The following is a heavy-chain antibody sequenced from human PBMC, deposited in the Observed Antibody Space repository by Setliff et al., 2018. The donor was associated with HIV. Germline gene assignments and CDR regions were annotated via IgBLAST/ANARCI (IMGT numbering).Heavy chain of an antibody. CDR3: ARGCSGGSCSPTYYYFFMDV. J-gene: IGHJ6*03. D-gene: IGHD2-15*01. Sequence: QPGGSLRLSCAASGFAFSGHQMSWVRQAPGKGLEWVALISFDGGKEYYADSVKGRSTISRDNSKDTLYLQMYSLGPEDTAVYYCARGCSGGSCSPTYYYFFMDVWGKGTTVTVSS. V-gene: IGHV3-30*04. CDR1: GFAFSGHQ. CDR2: ISFDGGKE.